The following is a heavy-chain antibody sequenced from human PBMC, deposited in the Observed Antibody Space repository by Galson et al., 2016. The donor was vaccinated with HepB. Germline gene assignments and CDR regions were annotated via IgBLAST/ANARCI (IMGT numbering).Heavy chain of an antibody. Sequence: SETLSLTCTVSGDSISSTTYYWGWIRQPPGRGLEWIGSMYYGGHIYSKPSPRSRVTILGDTSRNQFSLRLTSVTASDTAMYYCASRPIANSWHFDLWGQGTLVTVSS. CDR3: ASRPIANSWHFDL. J-gene: IGHJ4*02. D-gene: IGHD2-21*01. CDR1: GDSISSTTYY. CDR2: MYYGGHI. V-gene: IGHV4-39*01.